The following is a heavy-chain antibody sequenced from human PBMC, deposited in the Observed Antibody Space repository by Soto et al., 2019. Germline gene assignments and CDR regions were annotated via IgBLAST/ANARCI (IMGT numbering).Heavy chain of an antibody. D-gene: IGHD2-2*01. CDR1: GYSFTSYW. J-gene: IGHJ6*02. CDR3: ARYGYCSSTSCQFAPYYYYGMDV. CDR2: IYPGDSDT. V-gene: IGHV5-51*01. Sequence: GESLKISCKRSGYSFTSYWIGWVRQMPGKGLEWMGIIYPGDSDTRYSPSFQGQVTISADKSISTAYLQWSSLKASDTAMYYCARYGYCSSTSCQFAPYYYYGMDVWGQGTTVTVSS.